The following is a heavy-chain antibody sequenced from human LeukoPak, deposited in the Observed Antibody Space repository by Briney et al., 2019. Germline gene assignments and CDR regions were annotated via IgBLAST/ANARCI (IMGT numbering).Heavy chain of an antibody. CDR3: TKNPLAYYMDV. D-gene: IGHD1-14*01. J-gene: IGHJ6*03. CDR1: GFTFSSYS. V-gene: IGHV3-21*01. Sequence: GGSLRLSCAASGFTFSSYSMNGVRHAPGKGVECVSSISSSSSHIYYADSVKRRFTIYRDNAKNSLYLKMQTQRGEHTAMYHCTKNPLAYYMDVWGKGTTVTVSS. CDR2: ISSSSSHI.